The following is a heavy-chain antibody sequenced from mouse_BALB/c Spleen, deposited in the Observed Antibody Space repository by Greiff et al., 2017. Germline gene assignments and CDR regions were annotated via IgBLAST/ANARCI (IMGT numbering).Heavy chain of an antibody. Sequence: EVQLQESGPGLVKPSQSLSLTCTVTGYSITSDYAWNWIRQFPGNKLEWMGYISYSGSTSYNPSLKSRISITRDTSKNQFFLQLNSVTTEDTATYYCARKEGLYYGSWFAYWGQGTLVTVSA. CDR2: ISYSGST. CDR3: ARKEGLYYGSWFAY. J-gene: IGHJ3*01. CDR1: GYSITSDYA. V-gene: IGHV3-2*02. D-gene: IGHD2-1*01.